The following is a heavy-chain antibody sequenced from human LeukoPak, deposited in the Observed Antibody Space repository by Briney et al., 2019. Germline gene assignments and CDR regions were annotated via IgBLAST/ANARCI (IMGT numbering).Heavy chain of an antibody. V-gene: IGHV4-61*01. CDR3: ARDDSRGSFDY. CDR2: IYYSGST. J-gene: IGHJ4*02. CDR1: GGSVSSGSYY. D-gene: IGHD3-22*01. Sequence: PSETLSLTCTVSGGSVSSGSYYWSWIRQPPGKGLAWIGYIYYSGSTNYNPSLKSRVTISVDTSKNQFSLKLSSVTAADTAVYYCARDDSRGSFDYWGQGTLVTVSS.